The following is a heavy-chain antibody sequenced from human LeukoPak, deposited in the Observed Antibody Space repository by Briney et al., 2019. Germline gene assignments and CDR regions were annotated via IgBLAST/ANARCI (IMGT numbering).Heavy chain of an antibody. V-gene: IGHV3-15*01. D-gene: IGHD3-10*01. Sequence: GGSVRLSCAPSGFTFSKAWMSGVRQAPGKGREWVGRIKSKTDGGTTDYAAPVKGRFTISRDDSKNTLYLQMNSLKTEDTAVYYCTTSIPYYYGSGSYTPDYWGQGTLVTVSS. J-gene: IGHJ4*02. CDR2: IKSKTDGGTT. CDR3: TTSIPYYYGSGSYTPDY. CDR1: GFTFSKAW.